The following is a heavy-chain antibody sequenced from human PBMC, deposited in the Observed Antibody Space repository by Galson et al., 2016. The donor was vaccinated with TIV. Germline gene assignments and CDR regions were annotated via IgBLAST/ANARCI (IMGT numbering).Heavy chain of an antibody. D-gene: IGHD6-6*01. CDR2: ISGYNDNT. J-gene: IGHJ4*02. CDR3: ARGAAPLAPNPCDY. CDR1: GYTFTNYG. Sequence: SVKVSCKASGYTFTNYGINWVRQAPGQGLDWMGWISGYNDNTIYAQRLQGRVTVTTHTSTRTVYMELMSLRSNDTAVYYCARGAAPLAPNPCDYWGPGTPVTVFS. V-gene: IGHV1-18*01.